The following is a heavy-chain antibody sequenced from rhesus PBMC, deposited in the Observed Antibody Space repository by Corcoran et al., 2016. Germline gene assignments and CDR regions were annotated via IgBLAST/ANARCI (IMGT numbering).Heavy chain of an antibody. CDR2: IYWDDDK. CDR1: GFSLTTSGMG. V-gene: IGHV2-174*01. CDR3: ARGGYFDY. Sequence: QVTLKESGPALVKPTQTLTLTCTFSGFSLTTSGMGVGWIRQPPGKALEWLALIYWDDDKRYSTSLKSRLTISNDTSKNQVVLTMTNMDPVDTATYYCARGGYFDYWGQGVLVTVSS. J-gene: IGHJ4*01.